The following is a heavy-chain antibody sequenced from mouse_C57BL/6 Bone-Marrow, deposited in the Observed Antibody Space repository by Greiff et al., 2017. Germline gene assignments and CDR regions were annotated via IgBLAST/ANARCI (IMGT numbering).Heavy chain of an antibody. CDR2: IYPRSGNT. J-gene: IGHJ4*01. V-gene: IGHV1-81*01. CDR3: AYYRGYYAMDY. D-gene: IGHD1-1*01. CDR1: GYTFTSYG. Sequence: LQESGAELARPGASVKLSCKASGYTFTSYGISWVKQRTGQGLEWIGEIYPRSGNTYYNEKFKGKATLTADKSSSTAYMELRSLTSEDSSVYFCAYYRGYYAMDYWGQGTSVTVSS.